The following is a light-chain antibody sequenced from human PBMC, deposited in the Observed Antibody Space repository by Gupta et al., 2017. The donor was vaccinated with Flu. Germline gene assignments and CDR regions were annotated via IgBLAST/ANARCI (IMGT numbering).Light chain of an antibody. CDR2: DAS. CDR3: QQYNHLPPWT. Sequence: DIQRTQSPSSLSASVPDRATITCQAIQDSRRYLNSHQQKPGKTPKFLISDASNLETGVPSRFSGSGFGTDFTFTISSLQPEDSGTYYCQQYNHLPPWTLGQGTKVEIK. CDR1: QDSRRY. J-gene: IGKJ1*01. V-gene: IGKV1-33*01.